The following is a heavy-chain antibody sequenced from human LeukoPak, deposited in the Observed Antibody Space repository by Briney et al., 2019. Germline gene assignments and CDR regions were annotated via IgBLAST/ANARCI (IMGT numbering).Heavy chain of an antibody. Sequence: GGSLTLSCAASGFTFSSYGMHWVRQAPGKGLEWVAFIRYDGSNKYYVDAVKGRVTISRDNSKNRLYFQMNSLRAEDTSVHYCEKDRGWESRGRTGMDVWGQGTTVTVSS. CDR3: EKDRGWESRGRTGMDV. CDR1: GFTFSSYG. V-gene: IGHV3-30*02. J-gene: IGHJ6*02. CDR2: IRYDGSNK. D-gene: IGHD1-26*01.